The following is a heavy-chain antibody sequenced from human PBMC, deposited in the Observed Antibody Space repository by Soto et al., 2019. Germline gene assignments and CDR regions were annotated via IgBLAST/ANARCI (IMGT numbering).Heavy chain of an antibody. CDR2: IIPILGIA. Sequence: SVKVSCKASGGTFSSYTISWVRQAPGQGLEWMGRIIPILGIANYAQKFQGRVTITADKSTSTAYMELSSLRSEDTAVYYCARVALPVYTAILVKTNYYYYMDVWGKGTTVTVSS. CDR1: GGTFSSYT. J-gene: IGHJ6*03. D-gene: IGHD5-18*01. V-gene: IGHV1-69*02. CDR3: ARVALPVYTAILVKTNYYYYMDV.